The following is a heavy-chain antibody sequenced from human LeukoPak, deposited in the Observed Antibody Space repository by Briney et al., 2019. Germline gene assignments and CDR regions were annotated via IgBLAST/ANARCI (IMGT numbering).Heavy chain of an antibody. D-gene: IGHD6-13*01. Sequence: GGSLRLSCTGSGFTFGASPMTWVRQAPGKGLEWVATIGGSGFTTYYAGSVKGRFTISRDNSKNILYLQINTLRADDTAVYYCARRQLGHFDYWGQGTLVTVSS. CDR3: ARRQLGHFDY. CDR2: IGGSGFTT. V-gene: IGHV3-23*01. CDR1: GFTFGASP. J-gene: IGHJ4*02.